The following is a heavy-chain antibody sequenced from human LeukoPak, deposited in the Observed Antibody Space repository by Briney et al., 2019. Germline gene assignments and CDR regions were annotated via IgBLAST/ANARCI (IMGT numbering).Heavy chain of an antibody. CDR3: ARSSRELYYFDY. D-gene: IGHD2-2*01. J-gene: IGHJ4*02. CDR1: GGSISSYY. V-gene: IGHV4-59*13. CDR2: IYYSGST. Sequence: SETLSLTCTVSGGSISSYYWSWIRQPPGKGLEWIGYIYYSGSTKYNPSLKSRITISVDASKTQFSLKLNSVTAADTAVYYCARSSRELYYFDYWGQGTLVTVSS.